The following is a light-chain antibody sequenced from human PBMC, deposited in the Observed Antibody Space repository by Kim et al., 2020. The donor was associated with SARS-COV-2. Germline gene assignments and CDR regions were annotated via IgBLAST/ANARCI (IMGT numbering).Light chain of an antibody. V-gene: IGKV1-6*01. J-gene: IGKJ1*01. CDR3: LQHSDYPWT. CDR1: QGIGND. CDR2: AAS. Sequence: IQMTQSPSSLSASVGDRVTITCRASQGIGNDLGWYQQKPGKAPRLLIYAASGLQSGVPSRFSGSGSGTDFTLTISSLQPEDFAAYYCLQHSDYPWTFGQGTKVDIK.